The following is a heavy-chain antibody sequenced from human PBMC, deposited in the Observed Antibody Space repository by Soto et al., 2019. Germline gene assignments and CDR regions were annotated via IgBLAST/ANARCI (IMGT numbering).Heavy chain of an antibody. D-gene: IGHD2-2*01. CDR3: GRVMIGTSRHTDSDY. Sequence: SETLSLTCSVSGASISSRDYYWGWIRQTPGKGLEWIGNIDYNGVTYYNPSLKSRVTVAKDTSKNQFSLKVASVTAADTAIYYCGRVMIGTSRHTDSDYWGQGTQVTVSS. CDR1: GASISSRDYY. J-gene: IGHJ4*02. V-gene: IGHV4-39*01. CDR2: IDYNGVT.